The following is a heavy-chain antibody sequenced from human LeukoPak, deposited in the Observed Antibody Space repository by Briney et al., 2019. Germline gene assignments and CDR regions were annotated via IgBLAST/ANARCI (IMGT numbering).Heavy chain of an antibody. V-gene: IGHV3-48*04. CDR2: ISSSSSTI. D-gene: IGHD6-19*01. CDR3: ARGPYTNGHYFDY. J-gene: IGHJ4*02. CDR1: GFTFSTYS. Sequence: GGSLRLSCAASGFTFSTYSMNWVRQAPGKGLEWVSYISSSSSTIYYADSVKGRFTISRDNARNSLYLQMDSLRAEDTAVYYCARGPYTNGHYFDYWGQGTLATVSS.